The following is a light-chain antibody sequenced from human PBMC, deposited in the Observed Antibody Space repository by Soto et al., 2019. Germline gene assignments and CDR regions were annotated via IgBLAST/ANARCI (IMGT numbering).Light chain of an antibody. CDR2: GAS. Sequence: DIRVIQSPSSLSASVGDRVTITCRASLRISNYLNWYQQEPGKAPKLLIFGASTLQSGVPSRFSGSGSGTEFTLTISSLQPEDSATYYCQQSHSTPLTVGGGPKLEI. V-gene: IGKV1-39*01. CDR3: QQSHSTPLT. J-gene: IGKJ4*01. CDR1: LRISNY.